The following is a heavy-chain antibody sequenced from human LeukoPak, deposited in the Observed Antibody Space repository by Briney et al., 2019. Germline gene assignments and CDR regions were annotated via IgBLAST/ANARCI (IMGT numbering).Heavy chain of an antibody. V-gene: IGHV3-23*01. CDR1: GFTFSSSA. CDR2: ISASGGST. Sequence: GGSLRPSCAASGFTFSSSAMSWVRQVPGKGLEWVSGISASGGSTSYADSVRGRFTISRDNSKNTLYVQMNSLRDEDTAVYYCAKGQRWESPHYLDSWGQGTLVTVSS. D-gene: IGHD1-26*01. J-gene: IGHJ4*02. CDR3: AKGQRWESPHYLDS.